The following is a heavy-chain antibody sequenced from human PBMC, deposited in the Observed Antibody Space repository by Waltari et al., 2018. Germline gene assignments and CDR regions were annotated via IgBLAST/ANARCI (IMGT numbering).Heavy chain of an antibody. Sequence: EVQLLESGGGLVQPGGSLRLSCAASGFTFSDFWMHWVRQAPGEGLVWLSRVNGGGSSTTYADSVKGRFTVSRDNARKTMFLQMTSLRAEDTAVYYCARDEDNYYDSSGYIKHWGQGALVTVSS. CDR2: VNGGGSST. D-gene: IGHD3-22*01. CDR3: ARDEDNYYDSSGYIKH. CDR1: GFTFSDFW. J-gene: IGHJ4*02. V-gene: IGHV3-74*01.